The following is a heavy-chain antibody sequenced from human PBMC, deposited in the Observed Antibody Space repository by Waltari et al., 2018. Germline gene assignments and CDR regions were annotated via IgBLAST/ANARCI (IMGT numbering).Heavy chain of an antibody. CDR2: IWYDGSNK. D-gene: IGHD3-3*01. Sequence: VQLVESGGGVVQPGRSLRLSCAASGFTFSSYGMHWVRQAPGKGLEWVAVIWYDGSNKYYADSVKGRFTISRDNSKNTLYLQMNSLRAEDTAVYYCARDRSSRRPKYYDFWSGSDGMDVWGQGTTVIVSS. CDR3: ARDRSSRRPKYYDFWSGSDGMDV. J-gene: IGHJ6*02. CDR1: GFTFSSYG. V-gene: IGHV3-33*01.